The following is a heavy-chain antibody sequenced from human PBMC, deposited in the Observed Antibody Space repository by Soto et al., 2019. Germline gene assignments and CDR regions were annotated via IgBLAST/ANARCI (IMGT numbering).Heavy chain of an antibody. Sequence: GASGKVSCKASGHTFTGHHMHWVRQAPGQGLEWMGLIDLDIGDTKYAQKFQGRITSTSDTSITTAYMELRGLRSDDTAVYYCGLEPTGTGGFDYWGQGTLVTVSS. D-gene: IGHD7-27*01. CDR3: GLEPTGTGGFDY. CDR1: GHTFTGHH. V-gene: IGHV1-2*02. CDR2: IDLDIGDT. J-gene: IGHJ4*02.